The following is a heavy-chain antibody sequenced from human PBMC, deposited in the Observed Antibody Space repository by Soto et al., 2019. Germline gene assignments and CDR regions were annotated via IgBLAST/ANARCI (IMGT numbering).Heavy chain of an antibody. D-gene: IGHD3-22*01. CDR1: GYTFTSYA. V-gene: IGHV1-3*01. CDR3: ATGTYYYDSSGFIGHWFDP. J-gene: IGHJ5*02. CDR2: IDAEDGDT. Sequence: ASVKVSCKASGYTFTSYAMHWVRQAPGQRLEWMGWIDAEDGDTKYAQKFQGRVTMTEDTSTDTAYMELSSLRSEDTAVYYCATGTYYYDSSGFIGHWFDPWGQGTLVTVSS.